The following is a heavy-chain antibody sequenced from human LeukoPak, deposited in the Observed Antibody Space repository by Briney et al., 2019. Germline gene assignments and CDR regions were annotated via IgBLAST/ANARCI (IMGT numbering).Heavy chain of an antibody. V-gene: IGHV4-61*02. CDR2: IYTSGST. D-gene: IGHD1-26*01. CDR1: GGSISSGSYY. CDR3: ERDRRVGATRMCMDV. J-gene: IGHJ6*03. Sequence: SETLSLTCTVSGGSISSGSYYWSWIRQPPGKGLEWIGRIYTSGSTNYNPSLKSRVTISVDTSKNQFSLKLSSVTAADTPAYYCERDRRVGATRMCMDVWGKGTTVTVSS.